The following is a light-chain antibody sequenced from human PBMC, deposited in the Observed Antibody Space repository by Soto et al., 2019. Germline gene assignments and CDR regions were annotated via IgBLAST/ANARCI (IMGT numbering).Light chain of an antibody. J-gene: IGKJ1*01. Sequence: IHMTLSPSSLSASVGDRVTITCRASQDIRKGLGWYQQKPGKAPKLVIYAASNLQSGVPSRFSGSGSATEFTLTISSLQPDDFATYYCQQYSTYPWTFGQGSKVDIK. CDR2: AAS. CDR1: QDIRKG. V-gene: IGKV1-17*01. CDR3: QQYSTYPWT.